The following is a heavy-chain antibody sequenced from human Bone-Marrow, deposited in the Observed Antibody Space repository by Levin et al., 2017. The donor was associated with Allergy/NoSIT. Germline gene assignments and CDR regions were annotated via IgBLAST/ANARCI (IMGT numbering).Heavy chain of an antibody. J-gene: IGHJ4*02. V-gene: IGHV4-31*03. Sequence: PSQTLSLTCTVSGASLRDGYYYWSWFRQHPGKALEWIGNIYYSGSTYYNSSLKSRVTISVDTSKNEFSLRLSSVTAADTAVYYCARDRDESHNNNGNYFDYWGQGTLVTVSS. D-gene: IGHD1-1*01. CDR3: ARDRDESHNNNGNYFDY. CDR2: IYYSGST. CDR1: GASLRDGYYY.